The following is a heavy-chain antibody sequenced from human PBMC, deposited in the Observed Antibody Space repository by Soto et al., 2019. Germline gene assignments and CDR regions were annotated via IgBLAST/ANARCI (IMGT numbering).Heavy chain of an antibody. CDR3: ARHETAYYNFYGLDV. Sequence: GESLKISCKGSGYSFTTYWIGWVRQMPGKGLEWVGVIYPGDSDTRYSPSFQGQVTISADRSISTAYLQWSSLKASDSAIYYCARHETAYYNFYGLDVWGQGTTVTVSS. CDR1: GYSFTTYW. D-gene: IGHD3-10*01. CDR2: IYPGDSDT. J-gene: IGHJ6*02. V-gene: IGHV5-51*01.